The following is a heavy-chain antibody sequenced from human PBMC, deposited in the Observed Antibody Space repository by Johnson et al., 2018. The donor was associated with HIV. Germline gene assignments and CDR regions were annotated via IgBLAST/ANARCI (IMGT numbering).Heavy chain of an antibody. J-gene: IGHJ3*02. V-gene: IGHV3-30-3*01. CDR2: ISYDGSNK. CDR3: AKDLRTVKAFDI. Sequence: QVQLVESGGGVVQPGRSLRLSCAASAFTFSRYAMHWVRQAPGKGLEWVAVISYDGSNKYYADSVKGRFTISRDNSKNTLYLQMNSLRAEDTAVYYCAKDLRTVKAFDIWGQGTMVTVSS. D-gene: IGHD4-17*01. CDR1: AFTFSRYA.